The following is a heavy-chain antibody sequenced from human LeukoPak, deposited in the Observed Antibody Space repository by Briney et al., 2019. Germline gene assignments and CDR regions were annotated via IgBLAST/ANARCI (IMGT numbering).Heavy chain of an antibody. CDR1: GYTFTSYG. CDR2: ISAYNGNT. CDR3: ARDVDCTNDGCPQSGLAY. Sequence: ASVKVSCKASGYTFTSYGISWVRQAPGQGLEWMGWISAYNGNTNYAQKLQGRVTMTTDTSTSTAYMELRSLRSDDTAVYYCARDVDCTNDGCPQSGLAYWGQGALVTVSS. V-gene: IGHV1-18*01. D-gene: IGHD2-8*01. J-gene: IGHJ4*02.